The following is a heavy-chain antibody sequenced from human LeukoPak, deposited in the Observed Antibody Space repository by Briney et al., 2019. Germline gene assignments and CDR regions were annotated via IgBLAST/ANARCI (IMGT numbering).Heavy chain of an antibody. CDR1: GFTFNTYG. J-gene: IGHJ4*02. D-gene: IGHD3-22*01. CDR3: AIYIASYDSSGYCDY. Sequence: GGSLRLSCAASGFTFNTYGMHWVRQAPGKGLEWVAFIRYDGTNTYYVDSVKGRFTISRDNSKNTLYLQMSSLRREYTAVYYCAIYIASYDSSGYCDYWGERALGTVSS. V-gene: IGHV3-30*02. CDR2: IRYDGTNT.